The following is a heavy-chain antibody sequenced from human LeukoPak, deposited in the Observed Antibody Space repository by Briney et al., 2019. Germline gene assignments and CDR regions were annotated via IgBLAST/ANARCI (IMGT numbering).Heavy chain of an antibody. Sequence: GGSLRLSCAASGFTFSSYWMHWVRQAPGKGLVWVSRINTDGRSTSYADSVKGRFTISRDNAKNTLYLQMNSLRAEDTAVYYCAREGLAAEFDYWGQGTLVTVSS. CDR3: AREGLAAEFDY. V-gene: IGHV3-74*01. J-gene: IGHJ4*02. CDR1: GFTFSSYW. CDR2: INTDGRST. D-gene: IGHD6-13*01.